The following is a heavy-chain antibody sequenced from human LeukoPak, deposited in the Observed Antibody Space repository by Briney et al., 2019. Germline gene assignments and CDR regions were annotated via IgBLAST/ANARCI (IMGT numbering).Heavy chain of an antibody. V-gene: IGHV4-39*01. CDR1: SGSIGSDALY. CDR3: VAEGYGTGSYYKSAF. CDR2: VHYTRSYSGTT. Sequence: SETLSLTCTVSSGSIGSDALYWGWIRQSPGKGLESIGSVHYTRSYSGTTYYNPSLESRVTVSTDRSKPLCSLKLTSVTAADKAVYYCVAEGYGTGSYYKSAFWGKGALVTVSS. J-gene: IGHJ4*02. D-gene: IGHD3-10*01.